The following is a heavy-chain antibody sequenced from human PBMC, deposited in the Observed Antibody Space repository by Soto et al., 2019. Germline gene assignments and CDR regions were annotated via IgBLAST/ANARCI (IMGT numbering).Heavy chain of an antibody. D-gene: IGHD2-2*01. CDR3: ARARSEYCSSTSSSLPHFDC. V-gene: IGHV1-69*13. J-gene: IGHJ4*02. CDR1: GGTFSSYA. Sequence: ASVKVSCKASGGTFSSYAISWVRQAPGQGLEWMGGIIPIFGTANYAQKFQGRVTITADESTSTAYMELSSLRSEDTAVYYCARARSEYCSSTSSSLPHFDCWGQGTLVAVSS. CDR2: IIPIFGTA.